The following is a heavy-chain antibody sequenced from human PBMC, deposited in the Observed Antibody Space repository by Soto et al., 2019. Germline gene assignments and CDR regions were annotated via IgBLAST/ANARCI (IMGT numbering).Heavy chain of an antibody. Sequence: GGSLRLSCAASGFTFSTYSMHWVRQAPGKGLEWVAVISYDGSNKYYADSVKGRFTVSRDNSKNMVFLQMTSLRVEDTALYYCLADPNWFDRWGQGTMVTVSS. CDR2: ISYDGSNK. V-gene: IGHV3-30-3*01. J-gene: IGHJ5*02. CDR3: LADPNWFDR. CDR1: GFTFSTYS.